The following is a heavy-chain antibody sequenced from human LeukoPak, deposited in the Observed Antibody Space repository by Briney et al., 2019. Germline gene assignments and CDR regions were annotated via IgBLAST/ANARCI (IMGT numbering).Heavy chain of an antibody. D-gene: IGHD2-15*01. CDR3: ARGYCSGGSCYYYYGMDV. J-gene: IGHJ6*02. V-gene: IGHV3-13*01. Sequence: GGSLRLSCAASGFTFSSYDMHWVRQATGKGLGWVSAIGTAGDTYYPGSVKGRFTISRENAKNSLYLQMNSLRAGDTAVYYCARGYCSGGSCYYYYGMDVWGQGTTVTVSS. CDR2: IGTAGDT. CDR1: GFTFSSYD.